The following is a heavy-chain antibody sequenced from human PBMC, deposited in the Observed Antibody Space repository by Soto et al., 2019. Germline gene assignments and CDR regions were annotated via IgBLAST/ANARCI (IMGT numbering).Heavy chain of an antibody. Sequence: GESLRLSCAASGFTFSSYAMSWVRQAPGKGLEWVSAISGSGGSTYYADSVKGRFTISRDNSKNTLYLQMNSLRAEDTAVYYCAKSAKPVYGSGSYIGYWGQGTLVTVSS. CDR3: AKSAKPVYGSGSYIGY. J-gene: IGHJ4*02. V-gene: IGHV3-23*01. CDR1: GFTFSSYA. D-gene: IGHD3-10*01. CDR2: ISGSGGST.